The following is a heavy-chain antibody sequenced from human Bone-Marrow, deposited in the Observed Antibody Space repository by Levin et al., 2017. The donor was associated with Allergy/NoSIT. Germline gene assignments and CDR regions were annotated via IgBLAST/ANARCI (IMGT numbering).Heavy chain of an antibody. CDR2: ISWNGGSV. CDR3: VRDAKVSIYYYDSSGGCDF. J-gene: IGHJ4*02. D-gene: IGHD3-22*01. V-gene: IGHV3-9*01. Sequence: GGSLRLSCAASGFTFDDHAMHWVRQVPGKGLEWVSGISWNGGSVGYADSVKGRVTISRDNAKNSLYLQVNSLTSEDTALYYCVRDAKVSIYYYDSSGGCDFWGQGTLVTVSS. CDR1: GFTFDDHA.